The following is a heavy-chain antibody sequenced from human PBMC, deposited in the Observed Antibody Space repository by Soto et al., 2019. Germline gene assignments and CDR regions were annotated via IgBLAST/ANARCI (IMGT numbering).Heavy chain of an antibody. Sequence: PGGSLRHSCAASGFSFSTYGMHWVRQTTGKGLEWVAAIWHDGTNKYYADSVKGRFTISRDNSKNTVYLQMTDLRADDTAVYYCAKDAVYNDGLWLMDHWGQGTQVTVSS. D-gene: IGHD2-21*01. CDR2: IWHDGTNK. CDR1: GFSFSTYG. J-gene: IGHJ4*02. CDR3: AKDAVYNDGLWLMDH. V-gene: IGHV3-33*06.